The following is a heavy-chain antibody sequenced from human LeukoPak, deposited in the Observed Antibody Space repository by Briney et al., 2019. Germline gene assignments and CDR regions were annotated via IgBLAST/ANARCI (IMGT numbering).Heavy chain of an antibody. CDR2: INHSGST. CDR3: ARGRSYYDSSGYYGY. V-gene: IGHV4-34*01. CDR1: GGSFSGYY. Sequence: SETLSLACAVYGGSFSGYYWSWIRQPPGKGLEWIGEINHSGSTNYNPSLKSRVTISVDTSKNQFSLKLSSVTAADTAVYYCARGRSYYDSSGYYGYWGQGTLVTVSS. D-gene: IGHD3-22*01. J-gene: IGHJ4*02.